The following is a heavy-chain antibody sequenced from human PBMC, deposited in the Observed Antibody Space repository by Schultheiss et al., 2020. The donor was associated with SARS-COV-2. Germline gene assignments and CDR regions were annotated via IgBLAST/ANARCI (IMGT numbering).Heavy chain of an antibody. CDR1: GGSFSGYY. J-gene: IGHJ3*02. V-gene: IGHV4-34*01. CDR3: ARGFEYSSSLGAFDI. D-gene: IGHD6-6*01. CDR2: INHSGST. Sequence: SETLSLTCTVYGGSFSGYYWSWIRQPPGKGLEWIGEINHSGSTNYNPSLKSRVTISVDTSKNQFSLKLSSVTAADTAVYYCARGFEYSSSLGAFDIWGQGTMVTVSS.